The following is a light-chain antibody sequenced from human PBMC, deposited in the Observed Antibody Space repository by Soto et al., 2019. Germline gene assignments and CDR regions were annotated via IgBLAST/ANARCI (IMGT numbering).Light chain of an antibody. Sequence: QSVLTQPPSASGTPGQRVTISCSGSSSNIGSNTVNWYQQLPGTAPKLLIYSNNQRPSGVPDRFSGSKSGTSASLAISGLQSEDEADYYCAAWDASLNVFDVFGTGTKLTVL. J-gene: IGLJ1*01. V-gene: IGLV1-44*01. CDR3: AAWDASLNVFDV. CDR1: SSNIGSNT. CDR2: SNN.